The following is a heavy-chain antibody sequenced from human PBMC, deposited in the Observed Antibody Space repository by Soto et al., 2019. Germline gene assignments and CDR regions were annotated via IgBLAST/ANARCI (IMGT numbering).Heavy chain of an antibody. D-gene: IGHD3-9*01. CDR2: INPNSGGT. CDR3: ARVPVYFDWLLPEYYFDY. CDR1: GYTFTGYY. Sequence: ASVKVSCKASGYTFTGYYMHWVRQAPGQGLEWMGWINPNSGGTNYAQKFQGRVTMTRDTSINTAYMELSRLRSDDTAVYYCARVPVYFDWLLPEYYFDYWGQGTLVTVSS. V-gene: IGHV1-2*02. J-gene: IGHJ4*02.